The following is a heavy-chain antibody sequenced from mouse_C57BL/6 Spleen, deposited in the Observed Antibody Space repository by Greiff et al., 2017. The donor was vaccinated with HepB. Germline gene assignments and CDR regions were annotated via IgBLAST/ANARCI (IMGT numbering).Heavy chain of an antibody. D-gene: IGHD2-2*01. J-gene: IGHJ4*01. CDR2: IYPGDGDT. Sequence: VKLQESGPELVKPGASVKISCKASGYAFSSSWMNWVKQRPGKGLEWIGRIYPGDGDTNYNGKFKGKATLTADKSSSTAYMQLSSLTSEDSAVYFCAREEATMVTNYAMDYWGQGTSVTVSS. CDR1: GYAFSSSW. CDR3: AREEATMVTNYAMDY. V-gene: IGHV1-82*01.